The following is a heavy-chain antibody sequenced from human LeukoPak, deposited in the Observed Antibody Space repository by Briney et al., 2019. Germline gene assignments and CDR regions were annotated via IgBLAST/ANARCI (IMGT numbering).Heavy chain of an antibody. D-gene: IGHD5/OR15-5a*01. V-gene: IGHV1-8*01. J-gene: IGHJ4*02. CDR2: INTNSGKT. CDR1: GDTFTSYD. CDR3: ARGEGVYNGYSDY. Sequence: ASVKVSCKTSGDTFTSYDVNWVRQAAGQGLEWMGWINTNSGKTGYPEKFKGRVTMTSTTSMTTAYMELSGLISDDTAVYYCARGEGVYNGYSDYWGQGTLVTVSS.